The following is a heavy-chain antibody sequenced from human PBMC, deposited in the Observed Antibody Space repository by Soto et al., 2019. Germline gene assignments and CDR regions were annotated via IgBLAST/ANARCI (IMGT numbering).Heavy chain of an antibody. CDR3: ARQWGLEAFDI. CDR2: IYSSGST. V-gene: IGHV4-39*01. Sequence: QLQLQESGPGLVRPSETLSLTCAVSGASFSSSGYYWGWIRHPPGKGLEWIGSIYSSGSTYYHPSLKSRVTISVDTSKTQFSLRLSSVTAAHTAVYYCARQWGLEAFDIWGQGTMVTVSS. J-gene: IGHJ3*02. D-gene: IGHD3-16*01. CDR1: GASFSSSGYY.